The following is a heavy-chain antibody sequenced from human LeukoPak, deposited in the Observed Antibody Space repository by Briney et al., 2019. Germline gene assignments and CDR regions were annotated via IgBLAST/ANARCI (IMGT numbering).Heavy chain of an antibody. Sequence: GGSLRLSCAASGFTFSSYAMSWVRQAPGKGLEWVSGISGSGDNTHYADSVKGRFTVSRDNSKNTVYLQMSSLRAEDTAVYYCAKSLVVRGSSGWFDPWGQGTLVTVSS. V-gene: IGHV3-23*01. CDR2: ISGSGDNT. J-gene: IGHJ5*02. CDR3: AKSLVVRGSSGWFDP. D-gene: IGHD3-10*01. CDR1: GFTFSSYA.